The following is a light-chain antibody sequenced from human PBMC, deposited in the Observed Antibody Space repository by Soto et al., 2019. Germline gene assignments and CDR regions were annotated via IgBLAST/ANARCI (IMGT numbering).Light chain of an antibody. CDR1: QSVSNY. J-gene: IGKJ4*01. V-gene: IGKV3-11*01. CDR2: DAS. CDR3: QQRSDWPPLT. Sequence: EIVLTQSPATLSLSPGERATLSCRASQSVSNYLAWYQQKPGQAPRLLIYDASNRATGIPARFSGSGSGTDFTLTISSLEPEEVAVYSCQQRSDWPPLTFGGGTKVEIK.